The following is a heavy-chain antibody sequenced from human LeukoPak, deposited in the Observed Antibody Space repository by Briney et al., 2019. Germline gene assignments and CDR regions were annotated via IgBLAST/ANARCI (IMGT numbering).Heavy chain of an antibody. Sequence: GGSLRLSCAASGFTFSSYAMSWVRQAPGKGLEWVSAISGSGGSTYYADSVKGRFTISRDNSKNTLYLQMNSLRAEDTAVYYCAKDSDIVVVVAAIRFDYWGQGTLVTVSS. CDR1: GFTFSSYA. CDR3: AKDSDIVVVVAAIRFDY. CDR2: ISGSGGST. J-gene: IGHJ4*02. D-gene: IGHD2-15*01. V-gene: IGHV3-23*01.